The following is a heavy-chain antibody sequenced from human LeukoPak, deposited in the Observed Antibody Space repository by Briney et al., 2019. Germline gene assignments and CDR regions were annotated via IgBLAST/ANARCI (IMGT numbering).Heavy chain of an antibody. V-gene: IGHV1-8*01. CDR2: MNPNSGNK. CDR3: ARDYAMDV. Sequence: ASVKVSFKASGYTFTIYDINWVRQATAQVLEWMGWMNPNSGNKGYAQKFQGRVTMTRNMSISTAYMELSSLRSEDTAVYYCARDYAMDVWGQGTTVTVSS. CDR1: GYTFTIYD. J-gene: IGHJ6*02.